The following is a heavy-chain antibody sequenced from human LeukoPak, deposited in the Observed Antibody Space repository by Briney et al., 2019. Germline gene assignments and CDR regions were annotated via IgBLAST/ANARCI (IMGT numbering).Heavy chain of an antibody. Sequence: GGTLRLSCAASGFILSSYGMSWVRQAPGKGLEWVSGISWNSGSIGYADSVKGRFTISRDNAKNSPYLQMNSLRAEDTALYYCAKDHYYDSSGLDYWGQGTLVTVSS. J-gene: IGHJ4*02. CDR1: GFILSSYG. CDR3: AKDHYYDSSGLDY. D-gene: IGHD3-22*01. CDR2: ISWNSGSI. V-gene: IGHV3-9*01.